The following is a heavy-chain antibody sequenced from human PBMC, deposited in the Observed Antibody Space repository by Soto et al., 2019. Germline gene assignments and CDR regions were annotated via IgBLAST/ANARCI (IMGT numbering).Heavy chain of an antibody. J-gene: IGHJ4*02. D-gene: IGHD1-26*01. CDR3: AKGEGGNYDY. V-gene: IGHV3-23*01. Sequence: EVQLLESGGGLVQPGGSLRLSCAASGFTFSSYAMSWVRQAPGKGLEWVSGISGSGIGTYYADSVKGRFTISRDNSKNTLYLQMNRLTAEDTAVYYCAKGEGGNYDYWGQGTLVTVSS. CDR1: GFTFSSYA. CDR2: ISGSGIGT.